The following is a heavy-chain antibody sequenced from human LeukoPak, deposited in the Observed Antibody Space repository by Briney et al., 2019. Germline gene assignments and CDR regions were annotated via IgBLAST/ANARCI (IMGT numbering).Heavy chain of an antibody. Sequence: PGGPLRLSCEASGFTLGSYLMHWVRQAPGKGLVWVSRIDRDGSSTHYADSVRGRFTISRDDAKNTLYLQMNSLGAEDTAVYYCARSLGNWDDYWGQGTLVTVSS. D-gene: IGHD1-26*01. CDR3: ARSLGNWDDY. J-gene: IGHJ4*02. V-gene: IGHV3-74*01. CDR2: IDRDGSST. CDR1: GFTLGSYL.